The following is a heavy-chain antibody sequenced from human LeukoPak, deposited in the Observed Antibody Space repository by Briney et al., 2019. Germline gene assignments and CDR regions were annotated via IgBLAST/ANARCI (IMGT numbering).Heavy chain of an antibody. CDR3: ARSGGGWQGGSWEYYFDY. V-gene: IGHV4-59*08. Sequence: SETLSLTCTVSGGSISSYYWSWIRQPPGKGLEWIGYIYYSGSTNYNPSIKSRVTISVDTSKNQFSLKLSSVTAADTAVYYCARSGGGWQGGSWEYYFDYWGQGTLVTVSS. J-gene: IGHJ4*02. CDR2: IYYSGST. D-gene: IGHD2-15*01. CDR1: GGSISSYY.